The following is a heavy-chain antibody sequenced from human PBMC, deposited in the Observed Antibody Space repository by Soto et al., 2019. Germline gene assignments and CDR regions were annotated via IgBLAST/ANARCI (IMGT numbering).Heavy chain of an antibody. CDR3: HLGNTKQYYDFWSGYYAIDY. Sequence: PGGSLRLSCAASGFTFSSYSMNWVRQAPGKGLEWVSSISSSSSYIYYADSVKGRFTISRDNAKNSLYLQMNSLRAEDTAVYYCHLGNTKQYYDFWSGYYAIDYWGQGTLVTVSS. CDR2: ISSSSSYI. J-gene: IGHJ4*02. D-gene: IGHD3-3*01. V-gene: IGHV3-21*01. CDR1: GFTFSSYS.